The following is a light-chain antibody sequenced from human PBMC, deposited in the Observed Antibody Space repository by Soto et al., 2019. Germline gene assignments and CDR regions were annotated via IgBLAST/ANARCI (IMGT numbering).Light chain of an antibody. J-gene: IGKJ1*01. Sequence: DIQMTQSPSTPSGSVGDRVTIPCRASQTISSWLAWYQQKPGKAPKLLIYDASSLESGVPSRFSGSGSGTEFTLTISSLQPDDFATYYCQQYNSYPWTFGQGTKVDIK. CDR1: QTISSW. CDR2: DAS. V-gene: IGKV1-5*01. CDR3: QQYNSYPWT.